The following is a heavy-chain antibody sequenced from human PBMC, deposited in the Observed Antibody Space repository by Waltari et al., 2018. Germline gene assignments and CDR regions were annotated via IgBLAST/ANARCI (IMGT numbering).Heavy chain of an antibody. CDR3: ARDFWTRG. Sequence: EVQLVESGGGFVQPGGSLRLSCAASGFPFRNYLMHWVRQAPGKGPVWVSGVNGDGSIKIYADSVKGRLTISRDNAKNTLYLQMNTLRAEDTAVYYCARDFWTRGWGQGTQVTVSP. CDR1: GFPFRNYL. J-gene: IGHJ4*02. CDR2: VNGDGSIK. D-gene: IGHD3-3*01. V-gene: IGHV3-74*01.